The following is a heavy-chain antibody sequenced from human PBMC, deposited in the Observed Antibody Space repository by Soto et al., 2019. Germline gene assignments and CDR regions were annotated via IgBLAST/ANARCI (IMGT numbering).Heavy chain of an antibody. Sequence: GSLRLSCAASGFTFTIFAMSWVRQSPGKGLEWVSTISGSGGSTYYADAVKGRFTISRDNSMGTLYLQMKSLRVEDTAIYYCAKEVSLGSTVDLGYWGQGTLVTVSS. CDR1: GFTFTIFA. J-gene: IGHJ4*02. V-gene: IGHV3-23*01. CDR3: AKEVSLGSTVDLGY. D-gene: IGHD7-27*01. CDR2: ISGSGGST.